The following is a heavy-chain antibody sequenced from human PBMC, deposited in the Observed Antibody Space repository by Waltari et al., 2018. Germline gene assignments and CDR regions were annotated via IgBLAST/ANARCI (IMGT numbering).Heavy chain of an antibody. CDR2: MNPNSGNT. J-gene: IGHJ6*02. Sequence: QVQLVQSGAEVKKPGASVKVSCKASGYTFTSYDINWVRQATGQGLEWMGWMNPNSGNTGYAQKFKGRVTMTRNTSISTAYMELSSLRSEDTAVYYCACTDYYGSGSYYMDYYYGMDVWGQGTTVTVSS. V-gene: IGHV1-8*01. D-gene: IGHD3-10*01. CDR1: GYTFTSYD. CDR3: ACTDYYGSGSYYMDYYYGMDV.